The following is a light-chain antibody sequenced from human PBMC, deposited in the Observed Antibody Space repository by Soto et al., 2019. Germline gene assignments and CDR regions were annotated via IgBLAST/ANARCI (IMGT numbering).Light chain of an antibody. Sequence: EIVLTQSPGTLSLSPGERATLSCRASQIITSTYLSWYQQKPGQAPRLLISGASTRAAGVPDRFSGTGSGTDFTLSISRLEPEDFVVYYCHQYGSSPPYTFGQGTKLEIK. CDR2: GAS. J-gene: IGKJ2*01. CDR1: QIITSTY. V-gene: IGKV3-20*01. CDR3: HQYGSSPPYT.